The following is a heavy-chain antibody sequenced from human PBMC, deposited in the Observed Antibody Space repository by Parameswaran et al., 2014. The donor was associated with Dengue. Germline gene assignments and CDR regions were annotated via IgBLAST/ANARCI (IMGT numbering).Heavy chain of an antibody. V-gene: IGHV4-34*01. CDR3: ARQSGLGRVDY. J-gene: IGHJ4*02. D-gene: IGHD1-26*01. Sequence: SETLSLTCEVYGGSFSGYYWSWIRQTPGRGWSGLGKSIIVEAPTTTRPSKSRVTISVDTSKKQFSLKVSSVTAADTAVYYCARQSGLGRVDYWGQGTLVTVSS. CDR1: GGSFSGYY. CDR2: SIIVEAP.